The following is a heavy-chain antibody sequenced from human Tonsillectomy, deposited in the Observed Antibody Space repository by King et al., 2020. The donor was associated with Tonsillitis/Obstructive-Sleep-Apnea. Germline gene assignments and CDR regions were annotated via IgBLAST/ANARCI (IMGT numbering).Heavy chain of an antibody. J-gene: IGHJ4*02. CDR3: ATADWLSLFDY. CDR2: ISSSSSYI. CDR1: GFTFSSYS. Sequence: VQLVESGGGLVKPGGSLRLSCAASGFTFSSYSMNWVRQAPGKGLEWVSSISSSSSYIYYADSVKGRFTISIDNAKNSLYLQMNSLRAEDTAVYYCATADWLSLFDYWGQGTLVTVSS. V-gene: IGHV3-21*01. D-gene: IGHD3-9*01.